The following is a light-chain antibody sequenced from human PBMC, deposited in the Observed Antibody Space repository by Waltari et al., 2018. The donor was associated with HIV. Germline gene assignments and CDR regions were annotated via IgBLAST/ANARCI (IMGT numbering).Light chain of an antibody. CDR1: ALTKQY. CDR2: KDN. Sequence: SYDLTQPPSVSVSPGQTARITCSGDALTKQYVYWYQQKPGQAPVLVISKDNERPSGSPSRVSGFSSGTTVTLTISGVQAEDEADYYCQSADNSGTYDVVFGGGTKLTVL. V-gene: IGLV3-25*03. CDR3: QSADNSGTYDVV. J-gene: IGLJ2*01.